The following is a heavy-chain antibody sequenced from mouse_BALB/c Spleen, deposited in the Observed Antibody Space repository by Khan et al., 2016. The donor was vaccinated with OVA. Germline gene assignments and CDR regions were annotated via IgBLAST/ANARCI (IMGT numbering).Heavy chain of an antibody. CDR1: GFAFSSYD. CDR3: ARPSYYGKSYFAY. CDR2: ISATGIYT. V-gene: IGHV5-9*02. D-gene: IGHD2-1*01. J-gene: IGHJ3*01. Sequence: EVELVESGGGLVKPGGSLKLSCAPSGFAFSSYDMPWVRQTPEKRLEWVATISATGIYTYYPESVKGRFTISRDNARNTLYLQMSSLRSEDTDLYYCARPSYYGKSYFAYWGQGTLVTVSA.